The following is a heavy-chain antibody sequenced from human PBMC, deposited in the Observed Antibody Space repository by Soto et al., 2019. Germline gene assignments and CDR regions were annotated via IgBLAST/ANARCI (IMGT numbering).Heavy chain of an antibody. J-gene: IGHJ5*02. Sequence: ASVKVSCKASGGTFSSYAISWVRQAPGQGLEWMGGNIPIFGTANYAQKFQGRVTITADESTSTAYMELRSLRSDDTAVYYCARDSLAVAGLVWFDPWGQGTLVTVSS. CDR2: NIPIFGTA. V-gene: IGHV1-69*13. CDR1: GGTFSSYA. CDR3: ARDSLAVAGLVWFDP. D-gene: IGHD6-19*01.